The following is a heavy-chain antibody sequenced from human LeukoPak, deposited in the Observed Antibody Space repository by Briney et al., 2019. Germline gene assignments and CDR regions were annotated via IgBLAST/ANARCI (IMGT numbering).Heavy chain of an antibody. CDR1: GFTFSDYY. CDR2: ISSSGSTI. Sequence: GGSLRLSCAASGFTFSDYYMSWIRQAPGNGLEWVSYISSSGSTIYYADSVKGRFTISRDNAKNSLYLQMNSLRAEDTAVYYCASLYDSSGLSDYWGQGTLVTVSS. D-gene: IGHD3-22*01. J-gene: IGHJ4*02. V-gene: IGHV3-11*01. CDR3: ASLYDSSGLSDY.